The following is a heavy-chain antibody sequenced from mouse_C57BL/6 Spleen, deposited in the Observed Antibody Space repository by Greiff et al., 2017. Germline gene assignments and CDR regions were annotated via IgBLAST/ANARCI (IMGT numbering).Heavy chain of an antibody. CDR3: ARGVYYGSTPYYFDY. CDR2: IDPSDSYT. D-gene: IGHD1-1*01. J-gene: IGHJ2*01. Sequence: QVQLQQPGAELVMPGASVKLSCKASGYTFTSYWMHWVKQRPGQGLEWIGEIDPSDSYTNYHQKFKGKSTLTVDKSSSTAYMQLSSLTSEDSAVYYCARGVYYGSTPYYFDYWGQGTTLTVSS. V-gene: IGHV1-69*01. CDR1: GYTFTSYW.